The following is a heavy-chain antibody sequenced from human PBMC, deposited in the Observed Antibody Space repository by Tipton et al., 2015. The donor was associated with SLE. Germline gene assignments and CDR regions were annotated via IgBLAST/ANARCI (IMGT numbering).Heavy chain of an antibody. CDR1: GGSISSGSYY. CDR2: ISYSGST. CDR3: ARGTNYDSSGYYSY. Sequence: TLSLTCTVSGGSISSGSYYWSWIRQPAGKGLEWIGYISYSGSTNYSPSLKSRVTISVDTSKNQFSLKLSSVTAADTALYYCARGTNYDSSGYYSYWGQGTLVTVSS. V-gene: IGHV4-61*09. D-gene: IGHD3-22*01. J-gene: IGHJ4*02.